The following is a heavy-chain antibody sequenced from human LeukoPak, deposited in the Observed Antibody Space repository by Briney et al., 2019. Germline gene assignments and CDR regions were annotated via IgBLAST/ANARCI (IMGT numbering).Heavy chain of an antibody. J-gene: IGHJ4*02. CDR3: ARGGGMVRGVTSVDY. V-gene: IGHV4-30-4*01. CDR2: IYYSGST. Sequence: SETLSLTCTVSGGSISSGDYYWSWIRQPPGKGLEWIGYIYYSGSTYYNPSLKSRVTIPVDTSKNQFSLKLSSVTAADTAVYYCARGGGMVRGVTSVDYWGQGTLVTVSS. CDR1: GGSISSGDYY. D-gene: IGHD3-10*01.